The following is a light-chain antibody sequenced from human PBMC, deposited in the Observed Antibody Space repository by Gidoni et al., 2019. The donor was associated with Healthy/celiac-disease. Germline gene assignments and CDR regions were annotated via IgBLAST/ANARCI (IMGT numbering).Light chain of an antibody. CDR1: QSVSSSY. Sequence: PGTLSLSPGERATLSCRASQSVSSSYLAWYQHKPGQAPLLLIYGASSRATGIPDRFSGSGSGTDFTLTISRLEPEEFAVYYCQQYGSSPPLTFGGGTKVEIK. CDR2: GAS. J-gene: IGKJ4*01. V-gene: IGKV3-20*01. CDR3: QQYGSSPPLT.